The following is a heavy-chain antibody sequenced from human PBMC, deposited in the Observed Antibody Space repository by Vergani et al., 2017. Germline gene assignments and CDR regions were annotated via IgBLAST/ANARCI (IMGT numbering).Heavy chain of an antibody. D-gene: IGHD5-18*01. CDR3: AREGGYSPDFGYYYGMDV. V-gene: IGHV3-33*01. CDR1: GFTFSSYG. Sequence: QVQLVESGGGVVQPGRSLRLSCAASGFTFSSYGMHWVRQAPGKGLEWVAVIWYDGSNKYYADSVKGRFTISRDNSKNTLYLQMNSLRAEDTAVYYCAREGGYSPDFGYYYGMDVWGQGTTVTVSS. J-gene: IGHJ6*02. CDR2: IWYDGSNK.